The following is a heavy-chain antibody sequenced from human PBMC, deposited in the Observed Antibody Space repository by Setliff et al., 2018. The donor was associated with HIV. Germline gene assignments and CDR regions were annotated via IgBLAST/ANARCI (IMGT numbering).Heavy chain of an antibody. CDR2: ISDDGSTE. Sequence: GGSLRLSCAVSGFTFSGSAMHWVRQAPGKGLEWVGLISDDGSTEYYADSVKGRFTISRDNAKNSLYLQMNSLRAEDTGIYYCASSDGSGSYPFDYWGQGTLVTVSS. V-gene: IGHV3-30*04. CDR3: ASSDGSGSYPFDY. D-gene: IGHD1-26*01. J-gene: IGHJ4*02. CDR1: GFTFSGSA.